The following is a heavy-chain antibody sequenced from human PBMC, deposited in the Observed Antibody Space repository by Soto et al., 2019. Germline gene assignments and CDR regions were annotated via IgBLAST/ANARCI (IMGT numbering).Heavy chain of an antibody. CDR1: GGSISGYY. J-gene: IGHJ4*02. CDR3: AREVSGIQAYDY. V-gene: IGHV4-59*01. CDR2: IYYSGST. D-gene: IGHD1-20*01. Sequence: SETLSLTCTVSGGSISGYYWSWIRQPPGKGLEWIGYIYYSGSTNYNPSLKSRVTISVDTSKNQFSLKLSSVTAADTAVYYCAREVSGIQAYDYWGQGILVTVS.